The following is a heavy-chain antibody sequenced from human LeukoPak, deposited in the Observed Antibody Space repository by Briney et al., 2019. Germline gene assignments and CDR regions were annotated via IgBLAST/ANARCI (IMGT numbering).Heavy chain of an antibody. D-gene: IGHD2-8*01. Sequence: GGSLRLSCAASGFTIDDYAMHWVRQAPGKGLEWVSGISWNSGTKGYADSVKGRFTISRDNAKNSLYLQMNSLRGEDAALYYCAVLHYYAMDVWGQGTTVTVSS. CDR1: GFTIDDYA. V-gene: IGHV3-9*01. CDR2: ISWNSGTK. J-gene: IGHJ6*02. CDR3: AVLHYYAMDV.